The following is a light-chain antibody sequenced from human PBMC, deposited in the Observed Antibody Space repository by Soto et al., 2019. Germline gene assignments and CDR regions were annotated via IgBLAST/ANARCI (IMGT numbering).Light chain of an antibody. CDR1: SSDVGGYNY. V-gene: IGLV2-14*03. CDR3: SSYTSSNSYV. J-gene: IGLJ1*01. CDR2: DVT. Sequence: QSVLTQPASVSGSPGQWTTISCTGTSSDVGGYNYVSWYQHHPGKAPKLMIYDVTNRPSGVSNRFSGSKSGNTASLTISGLQTEDEADYYCSSYTSSNSYVFGTGTKVTVL.